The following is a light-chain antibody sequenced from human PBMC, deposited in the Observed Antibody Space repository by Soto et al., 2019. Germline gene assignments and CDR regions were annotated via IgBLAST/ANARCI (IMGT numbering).Light chain of an antibody. Sequence: DIQMTQSPSSLSASVGDTVTITCRASQSVSVHLNWYQQKGGKVPKLLIYAASNLYSGVPSRFSGSASETDFAITSSRLQPEDFATYYCQQSYITPYTFGQGTRLEIK. J-gene: IGKJ2*01. CDR3: QQSYITPYT. V-gene: IGKV1-39*01. CDR1: QSVSVH. CDR2: AAS.